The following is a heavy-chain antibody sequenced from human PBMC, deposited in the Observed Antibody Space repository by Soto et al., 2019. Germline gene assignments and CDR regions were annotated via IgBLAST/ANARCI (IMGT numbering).Heavy chain of an antibody. Sequence: GGSLRLSCAASGFTFSDYYMTWIRQAPGKGLEWVSYISSSGITIYYADSVKGRFTISRDNAKNSLYLQMHSLRAEDSAVYYCARDSLYTASEDWFDPWGQGTLVTVSS. CDR2: ISSSGITI. CDR1: GFTFSDYY. D-gene: IGHD2-2*02. J-gene: IGHJ5*02. CDR3: ARDSLYTASEDWFDP. V-gene: IGHV3-11*01.